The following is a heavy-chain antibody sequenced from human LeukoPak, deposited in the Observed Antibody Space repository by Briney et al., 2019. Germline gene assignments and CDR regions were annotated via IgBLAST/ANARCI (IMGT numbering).Heavy chain of an antibody. J-gene: IGHJ6*03. CDR2: INTNTGNP. D-gene: IGHD6-13*01. V-gene: IGHV7-4-1*02. CDR1: GYTFTSYA. CDR3: ARGLAAAVTEYYYYMDV. Sequence: ASVKVSCKASGYTFTSYAMNWVRQAPGQGLEWTGWINTNTGNPTYAQGFTGRFVFSLDTSVSTAYLQISSLKAEDTAVYYCARGLAAAVTEYYYYMDVWGKGTTVIVSS.